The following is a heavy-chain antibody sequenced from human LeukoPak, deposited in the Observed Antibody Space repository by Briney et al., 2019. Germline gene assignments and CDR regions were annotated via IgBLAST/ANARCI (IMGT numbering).Heavy chain of an antibody. J-gene: IGHJ4*02. V-gene: IGHV1-69*13. CDR1: GGTFSSYA. D-gene: IGHD4-17*01. CDR2: IIPIFGTA. Sequence: GASVKVSCKASGGTFSSYAISWVRQAPGQGLEWMGGIIPIFGTANYAQKFQGRVTITADESTSTAYMELSSLRSEDTAVYYCARGGTVLRPNSPYDYWGQGTLVTVSS. CDR3: ARGGTVLRPNSPYDY.